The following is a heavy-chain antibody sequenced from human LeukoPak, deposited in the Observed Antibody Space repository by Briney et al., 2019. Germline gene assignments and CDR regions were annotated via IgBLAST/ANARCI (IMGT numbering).Heavy chain of an antibody. J-gene: IGHJ5*02. CDR2: IDPSDSYT. CDR3: ARHRESWFDP. D-gene: IGHD1-14*01. Sequence: GESLKISCKGSGYSFTSYWISWVRQMPGKGLEWMGRIDPSDSYTNYSPSFQGHVTISADKSISTAYLQWSSLTASDTAMYYCARHRESWFDPWGQGTLVTVSS. CDR1: GYSFTSYW. V-gene: IGHV5-10-1*01.